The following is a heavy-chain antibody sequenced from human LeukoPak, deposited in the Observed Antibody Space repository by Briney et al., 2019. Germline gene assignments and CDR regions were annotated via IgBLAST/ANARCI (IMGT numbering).Heavy chain of an antibody. CDR3: ARVVVGSTYYFDY. Sequence: GGSLRLSCAASGLTFSSYWMSWVRQAPGKGLEWVANIKQDGSEKYYVDSVKGRFTISRDNAKNSLYLQMSSLRAEDTAVYYCARVVVGSTYYFDYWGQGTLVTVSS. V-gene: IGHV3-7*01. J-gene: IGHJ4*02. D-gene: IGHD1-26*01. CDR2: IKQDGSEK. CDR1: GLTFSSYW.